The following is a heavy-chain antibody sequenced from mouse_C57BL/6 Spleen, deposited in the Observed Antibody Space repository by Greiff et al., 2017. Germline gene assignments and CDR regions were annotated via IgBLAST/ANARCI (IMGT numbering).Heavy chain of an antibody. CDR2: IYPRSGNT. V-gene: IGHV1-81*01. CDR1: GYTFTSYG. Sequence: QVQLQQSGAELARPGASVKLSCKASGYTFTSYGISWVKQRTGQGLEWIGEIYPRSGNTYYNEKFKGKATLTAAKSSSTAYMELRSLTSEDSAVYFCARADSSGYDYYAMDYWGQGTSVTVSS. D-gene: IGHD3-2*02. CDR3: ARADSSGYDYYAMDY. J-gene: IGHJ4*01.